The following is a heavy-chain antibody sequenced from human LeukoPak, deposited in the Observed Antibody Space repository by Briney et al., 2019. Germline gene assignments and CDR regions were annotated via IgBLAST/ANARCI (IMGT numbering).Heavy chain of an antibody. CDR1: GGSISSHY. V-gene: IGHV4-59*11. CDR3: ARDRNFDL. J-gene: IGHJ2*01. CDR2: IYYSGST. Sequence: SETLSLTCTVSGGSISSHYWSWIRQPPGKGLEWIGYIYYSGSTNYNPSLKSRVTISVDTSKNQFSLKLSSVTAADTAVYYCARDRNFDLWGRGTLVNASS.